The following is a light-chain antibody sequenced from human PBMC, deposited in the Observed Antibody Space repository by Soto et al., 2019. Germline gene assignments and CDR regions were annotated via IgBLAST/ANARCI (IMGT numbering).Light chain of an antibody. J-gene: IGKJ3*01. V-gene: IGKV3-20*01. CDR2: GAS. CDR1: QSVSSSY. Sequence: EIVLTQSPGTLSLSPGERATLSCRASQSVSSSYLAWYQQKPGQAPRLLIYGASSRATGIPDRFSGSGSGTDFTLTISRLEPEDFAVYYCQQYGSSPEVTFGPGTKVDI. CDR3: QQYGSSPEVT.